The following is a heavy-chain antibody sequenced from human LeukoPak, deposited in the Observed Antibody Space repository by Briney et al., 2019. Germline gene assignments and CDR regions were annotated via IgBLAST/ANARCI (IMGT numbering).Heavy chain of an antibody. V-gene: IGHV1-58*01. Sequence: GTSVKVSCEASGFTFTSSAVQWVRQARGQRLEWIGWIVVGSGNTNYAQKFQERVTITRDMSTSTAYMELSSLRSEDTAVYYCAAGCSGGSCYSFYYYGMDVWGKGTTVTVSS. D-gene: IGHD2-15*01. J-gene: IGHJ6*04. CDR3: AAGCSGGSCYSFYYYGMDV. CDR2: IVVGSGNT. CDR1: GFTFTSSA.